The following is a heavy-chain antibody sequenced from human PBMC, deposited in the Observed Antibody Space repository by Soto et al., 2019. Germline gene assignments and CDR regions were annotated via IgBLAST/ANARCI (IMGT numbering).Heavy chain of an antibody. Sequence: SETLSLTCTVSGGSISSSSYYWGWIRQPPGKGLEWIGGIYYSGSTYYNPSLKSRVTISVDTSKNQFSLKLSSVTAADTAVYYCASGVDIVATITDPFDYWGQGTLVTVSS. V-gene: IGHV4-39*01. CDR2: IYYSGST. CDR3: ASGVDIVATITDPFDY. CDR1: GGSISSSSYY. D-gene: IGHD5-12*01. J-gene: IGHJ4*02.